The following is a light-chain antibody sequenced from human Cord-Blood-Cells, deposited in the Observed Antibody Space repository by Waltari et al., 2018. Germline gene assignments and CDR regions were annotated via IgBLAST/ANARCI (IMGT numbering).Light chain of an antibody. V-gene: IGLV2-23*03. J-gene: IGLJ2*01. CDR2: KGS. Sequence: QSALTQPASVSGSPGQSITISCTGTSSDVGRYNLVSWYQQHPGKAPKLMIYKGSKRPSGVSNRFSGSKSGNTASLTISGLQAEDEADYYCCSYAGSSTFEVFGGGTKLTVL. CDR3: CSYAGSSTFEV. CDR1: SSDVGRYNL.